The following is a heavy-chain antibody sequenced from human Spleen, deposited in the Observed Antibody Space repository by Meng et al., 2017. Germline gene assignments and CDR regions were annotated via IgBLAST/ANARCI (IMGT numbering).Heavy chain of an antibody. J-gene: IGHJ2*01. CDR1: GYTFTGYY. V-gene: IGHV1-2*06. Sequence: ASVKVSCKASGYTFTGYYMHWVRQAPGQGLEWMGRINPNSGGTNYAQKFQGRVTMTRDTSISTAYMELSRLRSDDTAVYYCAREHSSSWYRTINWYFDLWGRGTLVTVSS. CDR3: AREHSSSWYRTINWYFDL. CDR2: INPNSGGT. D-gene: IGHD6-13*01.